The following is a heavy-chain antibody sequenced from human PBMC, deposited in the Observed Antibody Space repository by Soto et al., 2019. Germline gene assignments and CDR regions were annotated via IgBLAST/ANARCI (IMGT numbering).Heavy chain of an antibody. CDR3: AKDPSPRYCSGGSCYYFDY. D-gene: IGHD2-15*01. J-gene: IGHJ4*02. Sequence: GGSLRLSCAASGFTFSSYAMSWVRQAPGKGLEWVSAISGSGGSTYYADSVKGRFTISRDNSKNTLYLQMNSLRAEDTAVYYCAKDPSPRYCSGGSCYYFDYWGQGTLVTVSS. CDR1: GFTFSSYA. CDR2: ISGSGGST. V-gene: IGHV3-23*01.